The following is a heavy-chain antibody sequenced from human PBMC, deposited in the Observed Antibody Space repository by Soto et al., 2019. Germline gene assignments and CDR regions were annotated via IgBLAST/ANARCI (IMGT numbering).Heavy chain of an antibody. CDR1: GFTFSSNA. D-gene: IGHD3-10*01. V-gene: IGHV3-23*01. Sequence: EVQLLESGGDLVQPGGSLRLSCAASGFTFSSNAMSWVRQAPGKGLEWLSVITNTGGDTLYADSVKGRFTISRDNSKNTLYLQMNSLRAEDTAIYYCARASGESYPGSRVFDSWGRGTRVTVSS. J-gene: IGHJ4*02. CDR3: ARASGESYPGSRVFDS. CDR2: ITNTGGDT.